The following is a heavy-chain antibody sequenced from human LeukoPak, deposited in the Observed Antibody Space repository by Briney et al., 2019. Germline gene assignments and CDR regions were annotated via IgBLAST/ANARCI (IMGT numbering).Heavy chain of an antibody. CDR2: TYYRSKWYT. CDR1: GDSVSSTNAA. Sequence: SQTLSLTCAISGDSVSSTNAAWNWIRQSPSRGLEWLGRTYYRSKWYTDYAVSVRGRITINPDTSKDQFSLQVNSVTPEDTAVYYCARSRSPPIGSLHYYYVGVWDKGTTVTVSS. D-gene: IGHD3-10*01. J-gene: IGHJ6*03. CDR3: ARSRSPPIGSLHYYYVGV. V-gene: IGHV6-1*01.